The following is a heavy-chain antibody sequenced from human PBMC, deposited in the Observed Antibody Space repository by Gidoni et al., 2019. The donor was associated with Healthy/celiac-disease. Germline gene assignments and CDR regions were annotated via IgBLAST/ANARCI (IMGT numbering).Heavy chain of an antibody. CDR1: GFTFSSYA. D-gene: IGHD6-6*01. CDR3: ARGDSSSALFDY. Sequence: QVQLVAAGGGVVQPGRSLRLSCAASGFTFSSYAMHWVRQAPGKGLEWVAVISYDGSNKYYADSVKGRFTISRDNSKNTLYLQMNSLRAEDTAVYYCARGDSSSALFDYWGQGTLVTVSS. V-gene: IGHV3-30*04. CDR2: ISYDGSNK. J-gene: IGHJ4*02.